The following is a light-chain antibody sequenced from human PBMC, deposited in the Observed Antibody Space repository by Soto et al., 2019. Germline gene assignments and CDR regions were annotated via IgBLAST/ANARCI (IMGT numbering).Light chain of an antibody. CDR3: AACDDSLNDVV. J-gene: IGLJ2*01. CDR1: SSNIGAGYD. Sequence: QSVLTQPPSVSGAPGQRVTISCTGSSSNIGAGYDVNWYQQLPGTAPKLLIYSNNQRPSGVPDRFSGSKSGTSASLAISGLQSEDEADYYCAACDDSLNDVVFGGGTKLTVL. CDR2: SNN. V-gene: IGLV1-44*01.